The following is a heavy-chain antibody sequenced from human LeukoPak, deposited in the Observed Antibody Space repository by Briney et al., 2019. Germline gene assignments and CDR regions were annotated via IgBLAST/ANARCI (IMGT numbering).Heavy chain of an antibody. D-gene: IGHD6-19*01. CDR3: ARGVSSGWYREYDAFDI. V-gene: IGHV3-7*01. CDR1: GFTFSSYW. Sequence: PGGSLRLSCAASGFTFSSYWMSWVRQAPGKGLEWVANIKQDGSEKYYVDSVKGRFTISRDNAKNSLYLQMNSLRAEDTAVYYCARGVSSGWYREYDAFDIWGQGTMVTVSS. J-gene: IGHJ3*02. CDR2: IKQDGSEK.